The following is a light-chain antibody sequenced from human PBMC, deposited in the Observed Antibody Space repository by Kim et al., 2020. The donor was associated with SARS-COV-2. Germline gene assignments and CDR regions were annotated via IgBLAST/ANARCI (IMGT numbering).Light chain of an antibody. CDR2: KAT. CDR3: QENIKYSHGT. CDR1: HSSRNV. Sequence: VTRTGSARHSSRNVLVWYHQQTGKAPKHLIDKATRLASGTPSMFSGSEFGTEFSLATNHLQPDDFASYYCQENIKYSHGTFGGGTNVDSK. V-gene: IGKV1-5*03. J-gene: IGKJ4*01.